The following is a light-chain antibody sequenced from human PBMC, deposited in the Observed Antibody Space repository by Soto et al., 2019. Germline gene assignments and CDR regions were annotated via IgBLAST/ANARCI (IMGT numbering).Light chain of an antibody. V-gene: IGKV1-17*03. CDR2: GAS. CDR1: QDISNY. CDR3: QQSYTTPRT. J-gene: IGKJ1*01. Sequence: DIQMTQSPSAMSASVGDRVTITCRASQDISNYLAWFQQKPGKIPKRLIHGASSLHSGVPSRFSGSGSGTEFTLTISSLQSEDFATYYCQQSYTTPRTFGQGTKVDIK.